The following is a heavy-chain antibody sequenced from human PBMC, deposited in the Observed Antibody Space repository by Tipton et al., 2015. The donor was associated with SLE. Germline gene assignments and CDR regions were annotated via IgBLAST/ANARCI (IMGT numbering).Heavy chain of an antibody. CDR3: ARGTGGSGWQPYFEY. Sequence: TLSLTCAVYGGSFSGYYWSWIRQPPGKGLEWIGEINHSGSTNYNPSLKSRVTILVDTSKSQFSLNLRSVTAADTAVYYCARGTGGSGWQPYFEYWGQGTLVTVSS. D-gene: IGHD6-19*01. CDR1: GGSFSGYY. J-gene: IGHJ4*02. V-gene: IGHV4-34*01. CDR2: INHSGST.